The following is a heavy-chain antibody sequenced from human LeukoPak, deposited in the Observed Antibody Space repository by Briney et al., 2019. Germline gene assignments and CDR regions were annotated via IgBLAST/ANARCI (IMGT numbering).Heavy chain of an antibody. V-gene: IGHV4-4*07. CDR2: IYTSGST. CDR3: AREPYYDFWSGYRHYYMDV. Sequence: SETLSPTCTVSGGSISSYYWSWIRQPAGKGLEWIGRIYTSGSTNYNPSLKSRVTMSVDTSKNQFSLKLSSVTAADTAVYYCAREPYYDFWSGYRHYYMDVWGKGTTVTVSS. J-gene: IGHJ6*03. CDR1: GGSISSYY. D-gene: IGHD3-3*01.